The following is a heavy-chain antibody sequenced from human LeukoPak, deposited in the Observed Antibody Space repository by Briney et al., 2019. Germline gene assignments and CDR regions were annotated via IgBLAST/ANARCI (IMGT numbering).Heavy chain of an antibody. D-gene: IGHD6-13*01. CDR1: GFTFDDYA. CDR3: ASASSHRIAAGGDY. CDR2: ISWNSGSI. V-gene: IGHV3-9*01. Sequence: GGSLRLSCAASGFTFDDYAMHWVRQAPGKGLEWVSGISWNSGSIGYADSGKGRFTISRDNAKNSLYLQMNSLRAEDTAVYYCASASSHRIAAGGDYWGQGTLVTVSS. J-gene: IGHJ4*02.